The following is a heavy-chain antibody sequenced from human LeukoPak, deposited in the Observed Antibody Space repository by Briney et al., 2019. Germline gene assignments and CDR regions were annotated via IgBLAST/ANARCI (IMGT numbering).Heavy chain of an antibody. V-gene: IGHV4-31*03. CDR1: GGSISSGGYY. D-gene: IGHD2-2*01. Sequence: KASQTLSLTCTVSGGSISSGGYYWSWIRQHPGKGLEWIGYIYYSGSTYYNPSLKSRVTISVDTSKNQFSLKLSSVTAADTAVYYCARMGRIVVVPAAIARRLYFQHWGQGTLVTVSS. CDR3: ARMGRIVVVPAAIARRLYFQH. CDR2: IYYSGST. J-gene: IGHJ1*01.